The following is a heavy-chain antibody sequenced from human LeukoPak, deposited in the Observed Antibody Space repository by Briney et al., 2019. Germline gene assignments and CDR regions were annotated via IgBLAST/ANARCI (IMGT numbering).Heavy chain of an antibody. D-gene: IGHD6-19*01. CDR1: GFIFDDYT. CDR3: AKGAEAGTTSKHYFDY. V-gene: IGHV3-43*01. Sequence: PGGSLRLSCAASGFIFDDYTMHWVRQVPGKGLEWVSFISWDGGSTYYADSVKGRFTISRDISKNSLYLQMNSLRTEDSALYFCAKGAEAGTTSKHYFDYWGQGTLVTVSS. J-gene: IGHJ4*02. CDR2: ISWDGGST.